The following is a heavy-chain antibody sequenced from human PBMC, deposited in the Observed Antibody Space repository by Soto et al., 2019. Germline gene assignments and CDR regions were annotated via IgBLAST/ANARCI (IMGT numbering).Heavy chain of an antibody. V-gene: IGHV1-18*01. Sequence: QGQLVQAGVEVKKPGSSVKVSCRAPGYSFTNYGITWVRQAPGQGFEGRGWISAYNGNTKYAQKFQVRVTMTTDASTSTAYLELRSLRSDDTAVYYCARDRGVAPPVAGNTHYYYYMDVWGKGTTVTVSS. CDR3: ARDRGVAPPVAGNTHYYYYMDV. CDR1: GYSFTNYG. CDR2: ISAYNGNT. J-gene: IGHJ6*03. D-gene: IGHD6-19*01.